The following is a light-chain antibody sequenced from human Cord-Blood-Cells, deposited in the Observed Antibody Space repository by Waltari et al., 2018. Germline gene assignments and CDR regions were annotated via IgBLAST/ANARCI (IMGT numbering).Light chain of an antibody. J-gene: IGLJ2*01. CDR1: SRDVGGYNY. CDR3: STYAGRNNWV. CDR2: EGS. V-gene: IGLV2-8*01. Sequence: QSALTQPPSASGSPGQSVTISCPGTSRDVGGYNYVSWYQKHPGKAPKLMIYEGSKRPSGVTDCVSGSKSGNTASLIFSGHQAEDEADCFCSTYAGRNNWVFGGGTKLTVL.